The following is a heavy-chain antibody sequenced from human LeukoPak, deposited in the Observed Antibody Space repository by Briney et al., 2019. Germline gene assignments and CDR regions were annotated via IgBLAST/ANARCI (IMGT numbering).Heavy chain of an antibody. CDR2: INPNRCGT. CDR1: GYTFTVYY. CDR3: ARNREGKSLDY. J-gene: IGHJ4*02. D-gene: IGHD5-24*01. V-gene: IGHV1-2*02. Sequence: ASVKVSCKASGYTFTVYYMHCVRQAPAQGLEVMGWINPNRCGTNYSQNFQGRVTVTRDTSISTAYMEMSRLKFDGTAVYYCARNREGKSLDYWGQGTLVTVSS.